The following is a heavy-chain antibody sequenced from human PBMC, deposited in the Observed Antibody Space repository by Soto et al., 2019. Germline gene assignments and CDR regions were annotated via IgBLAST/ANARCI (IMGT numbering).Heavy chain of an antibody. V-gene: IGHV3-23*01. CDR3: SRYYYGSGSSNFDY. Sequence: GGSLRLSCAASGFTFSSYAMSWVRQAPGKGLEWVSAISGSGGSTYYADSVKGRFTISRDNSKNTLYLQMSSLRAEDTAVYYCSRYYYGSGSSNFDYWGQGILVTVSS. D-gene: IGHD3-10*01. J-gene: IGHJ4*02. CDR1: GFTFSSYA. CDR2: ISGSGGST.